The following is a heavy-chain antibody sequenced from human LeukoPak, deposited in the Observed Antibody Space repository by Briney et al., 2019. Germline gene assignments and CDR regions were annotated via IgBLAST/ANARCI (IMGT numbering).Heavy chain of an antibody. V-gene: IGHV3-48*03. J-gene: IGHJ6*02. CDR1: GFTFSSYE. CDR3: AKGVLGYCSGGSCYYYGMDV. CDR2: ISNSGSTI. D-gene: IGHD2-15*01. Sequence: GGSLRLSCAASGFTFSSYEMNWVRQAPGKGLEWVSYISNSGSTIYYADSVKGRFTISRDNAKNSLYLQMNSLRAEDTAVYYCAKGVLGYCSGGSCYYYGMDVWGQGTTVTVSS.